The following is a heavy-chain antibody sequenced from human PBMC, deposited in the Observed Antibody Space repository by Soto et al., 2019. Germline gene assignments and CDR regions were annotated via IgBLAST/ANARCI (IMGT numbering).Heavy chain of an antibody. Sequence: SQTLPRTYAISGDSVSSNSAAWNWIRQSPSRGLEWLGRTYYRSKWYNDYAVSVKSRITINPDTSKNQFSLQLNSVTPEDTAVYYCARGYAAAGTRTYAFDIWGQGTMVTVSS. CDR1: GDSVSSNSAA. J-gene: IGHJ3*02. CDR2: TYYRSKWYN. D-gene: IGHD6-13*01. V-gene: IGHV6-1*01. CDR3: ARGYAAAGTRTYAFDI.